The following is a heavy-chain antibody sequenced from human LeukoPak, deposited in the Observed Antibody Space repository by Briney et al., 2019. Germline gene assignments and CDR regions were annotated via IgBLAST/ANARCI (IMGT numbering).Heavy chain of an antibody. CDR3: AKKSWDYYDSSGRPSYFDY. J-gene: IGHJ4*02. Sequence: GGSLRLSCAASGFTFDDYGMTWVRQAPGKGLEWVSAISGSGGSTYYADSVKGRFTISRDNSKNTPYLQMNSLRAEDTAVYYCAKKSWDYYDSSGRPSYFDYWGQGTLVTVSS. D-gene: IGHD3-22*01. CDR2: ISGSGGST. CDR1: GFTFDDYG. V-gene: IGHV3-23*01.